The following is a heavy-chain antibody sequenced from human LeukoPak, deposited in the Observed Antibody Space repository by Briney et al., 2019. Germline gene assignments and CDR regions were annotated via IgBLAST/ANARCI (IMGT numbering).Heavy chain of an antibody. J-gene: IGHJ4*02. Sequence: GGSLRLSCEASGFLFSNSWMSWVRQAPGKGLEWVANINQDGSEINYVGSVKGRLTISRDNAKGSLYLQMNGLRAEDTAVNFCVRDRGYSTFDYWGQGTLVTVSS. CDR3: VRDRGYSTFDY. V-gene: IGHV3-7*03. CDR1: GFLFSNSW. CDR2: INQDGSEI. D-gene: IGHD4-23*01.